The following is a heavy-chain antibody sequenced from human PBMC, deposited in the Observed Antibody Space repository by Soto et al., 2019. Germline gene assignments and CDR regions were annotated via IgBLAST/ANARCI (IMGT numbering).Heavy chain of an antibody. CDR2: ISYDESNK. CDR1: GFTFSSYG. V-gene: IGHV3-30*18. D-gene: IGHD3-22*01. Sequence: GGSLRLSCAASGFTFSSYGMHWVRQAPGKGLEWVAVISYDESNKYYADSVKGRFTISRDNSKNTLYLQMNSLRAEDTAVYYCAKLSPNYYDSSGYYLDAFDIWGQGTMVTVSS. CDR3: AKLSPNYYDSSGYYLDAFDI. J-gene: IGHJ3*02.